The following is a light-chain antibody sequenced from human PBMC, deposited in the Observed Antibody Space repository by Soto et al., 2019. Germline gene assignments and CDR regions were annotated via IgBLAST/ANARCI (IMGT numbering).Light chain of an antibody. V-gene: IGLV2-14*01. Sequence: QSALTQPASVSGSPGQSITISCTGTSSDVGGYDYVSWFQQYPGKAPSLMLSDVYRRPSGVSYRFSGSKSGNTASLTISGLQAEDEADYYCSSYTTTSTVVFGGGTKLTVL. CDR2: DVY. CDR1: SSDVGGYDY. CDR3: SSYTTTSTVV. J-gene: IGLJ2*01.